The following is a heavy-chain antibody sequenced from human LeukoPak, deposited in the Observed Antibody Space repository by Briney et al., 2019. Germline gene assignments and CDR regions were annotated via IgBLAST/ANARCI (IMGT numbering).Heavy chain of an antibody. Sequence: SETLSLTCAVYGGSFSGYYWSWIRQPPGKGLEWIGEVNHSGSTNYNPSHKSRVTISVDTSKNQFSLKLSSVTAADTAVYYCARGPWLDYWGQGTLVTVSS. CDR3: ARGPWLDY. J-gene: IGHJ4*02. CDR2: VNHSGST. CDR1: GGSFSGYY. V-gene: IGHV4-34*01.